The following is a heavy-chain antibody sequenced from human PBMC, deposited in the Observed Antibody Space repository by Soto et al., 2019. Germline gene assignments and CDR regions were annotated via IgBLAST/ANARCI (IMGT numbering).Heavy chain of an antibody. CDR1: GYTFTSYG. CDR3: ARHQSSGWYVGAFDI. J-gene: IGHJ3*02. D-gene: IGHD6-19*01. CDR2: ISAYNGNT. Sequence: QVQLVQSGAEVKKPGASVKVSCKASGYTFTSYGITWVRQAPGQGLEWMGWISAYNGNTNYAQKLQGRVTKTTNTYTSTAYMEIRSLRSEDTAVYYCARHQSSGWYVGAFDIWGQGTMVTVSS. V-gene: IGHV1-18*01.